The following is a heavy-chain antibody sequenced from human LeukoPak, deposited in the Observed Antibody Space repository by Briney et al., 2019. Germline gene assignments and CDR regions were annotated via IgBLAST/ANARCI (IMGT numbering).Heavy chain of an antibody. CDR1: GFALSKYR. Sequence: GMSLRLSCAPSGFALSKYRIHWAREAPGKGLEGVAVMSYDGAFKYYADAVKGRFDISRDNSKNTLSLQMSSLRPEDTAVYYCVPECGGGSCYHLGGQGTLVTVSS. CDR2: MSYDGAFK. D-gene: IGHD2-15*01. V-gene: IGHV3-30*03. J-gene: IGHJ4*02. CDR3: VPECGGGSCYHL.